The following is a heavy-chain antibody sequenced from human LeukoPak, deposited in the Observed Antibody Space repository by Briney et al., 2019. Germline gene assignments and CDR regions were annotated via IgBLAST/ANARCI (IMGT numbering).Heavy chain of an antibody. D-gene: IGHD5-12*01. CDR3: AKEIFSGLLYIDY. CDR1: GFTFSSSS. V-gene: IGHV3-23*01. CDR2: VTDAVGST. Sequence: GGSLRLSCAASGFTFSSSSISWVRQAPGKGLEWVSAVTDAVGSTHYADSVKGRFTISSDNSKNTVYLQMNSLRPEDMAVYYCAKEIFSGLLYIDYWGQGTLVTVSS. J-gene: IGHJ4*02.